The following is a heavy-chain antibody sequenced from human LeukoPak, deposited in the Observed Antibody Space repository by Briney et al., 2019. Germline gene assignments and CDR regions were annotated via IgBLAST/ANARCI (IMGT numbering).Heavy chain of an antibody. CDR1: GFTFSSYS. Sequence: PGGSLRLSCAASGFTFSSYSMNWVRQAPGKGLEWVSSISSSSSYIYYADSVKGRFTISRDNAKNSLYLQMNSLRAEDTAVYYCARDPYDSSGYYQVDYWGQGTLVTVSS. V-gene: IGHV3-21*01. CDR2: ISSSSSYI. D-gene: IGHD3-22*01. CDR3: ARDPYDSSGYYQVDY. J-gene: IGHJ4*02.